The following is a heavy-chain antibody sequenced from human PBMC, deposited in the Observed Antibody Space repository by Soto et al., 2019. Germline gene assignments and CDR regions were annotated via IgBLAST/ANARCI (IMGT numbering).Heavy chain of an antibody. V-gene: IGHV4-30-2*01. CDR3: ASSAGHPGDFFYYNGMDV. J-gene: IGHJ6*02. CDR1: GGPVNSADYS. Sequence: PSETLSLTCAVSGGPVNSADYSWTWIRQPPGRGLEWIGNIHHRGTTYYTPSLKSRATISLDTSKNLFSLNLTSVTAADTAVYYCASSAGHPGDFFYYNGMDVWGQGTTVTVSS. CDR2: IHHRGTT. D-gene: IGHD3-10*01.